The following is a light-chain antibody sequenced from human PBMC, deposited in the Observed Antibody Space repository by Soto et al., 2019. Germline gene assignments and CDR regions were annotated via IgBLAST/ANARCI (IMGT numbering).Light chain of an antibody. CDR3: QQYYSYYWT. Sequence: DIQMTQYTSSLSASVEDRVIITCRASQSISNHLNWYQQKPGKAPKLLIYKASTLKSGVPSRFSGSGSGTGFTLSINSLQPDDFATYYCQQYYSYYWTFGQGTKVDI. J-gene: IGKJ1*01. V-gene: IGKV1-5*03. CDR2: KAS. CDR1: QSISNH.